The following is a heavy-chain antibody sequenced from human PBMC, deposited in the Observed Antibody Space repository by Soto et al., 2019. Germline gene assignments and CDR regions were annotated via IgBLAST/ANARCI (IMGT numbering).Heavy chain of an antibody. Sequence: QVQLVQSGAEVKKPGSSVKVSCKASGGTFSSYSINWVRQAPGQGLEWMGGIIPIFGTANYAQKFQGRVTLTADESTSTAHMELSSLRNEDTAVYYCAIPFHSWTGGWYFDLWGRGTLVTVSS. CDR3: AIPFHSWTGGWYFDL. J-gene: IGHJ2*01. CDR2: IIPIFGTA. CDR1: GGTFSSYS. V-gene: IGHV1-69*01. D-gene: IGHD3-16*01.